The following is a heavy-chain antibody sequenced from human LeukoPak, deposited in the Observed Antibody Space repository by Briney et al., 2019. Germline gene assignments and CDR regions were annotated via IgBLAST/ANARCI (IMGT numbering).Heavy chain of an antibody. CDR3: ARDDHELGYCSGSSCSAASA. V-gene: IGHV3-21*01. CDR1: GFTFSSYS. CDR2: ISSSSYI. J-gene: IGHJ6*04. Sequence: GGSLRLSCAASGFTFSSYSMNWVRQAPGKGLEWVSSISSSSYIYYADSVKGRFTISRDNAKNSLYLQMNSLRAEDTAVYYCARDDHELGYCSGSSCSAASAWGKGTTVTVSS. D-gene: IGHD2-8*02.